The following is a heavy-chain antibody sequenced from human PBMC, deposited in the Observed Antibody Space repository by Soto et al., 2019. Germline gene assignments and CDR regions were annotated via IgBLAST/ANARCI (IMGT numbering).Heavy chain of an antibody. J-gene: IGHJ4*02. Sequence: PSETLSLTCAVSGGSISSGGYAWAWIRQPPGKGLEWVGYIYQSGSTYYNPSLKSRVTIAADRSKNQFSLNLASVTAADTAVYYCARSYSGGDAYSDYWGQGTVVTVSS. D-gene: IGHD2-21*02. CDR2: IYQSGST. CDR3: ARSYSGGDAYSDY. V-gene: IGHV4-30-2*01. CDR1: GGSISSGGYA.